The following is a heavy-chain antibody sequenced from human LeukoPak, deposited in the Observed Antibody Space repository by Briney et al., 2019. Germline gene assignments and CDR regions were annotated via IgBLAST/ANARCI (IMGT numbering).Heavy chain of an antibody. V-gene: IGHV4-34*01. Sequence: TSETLSLTCAVYGGSFSGYYWTWIRQPPGKGLEWIGEINHSGSTYYNPSLKSRVTISVDTSKNQFSLKLSSVAAADTAVYYCAKGPLRRLGAFDIWGQGTMVTVSS. CDR2: INHSGST. J-gene: IGHJ3*02. CDR1: GGSFSGYY. CDR3: AKGPLRRLGAFDI. D-gene: IGHD6-6*01.